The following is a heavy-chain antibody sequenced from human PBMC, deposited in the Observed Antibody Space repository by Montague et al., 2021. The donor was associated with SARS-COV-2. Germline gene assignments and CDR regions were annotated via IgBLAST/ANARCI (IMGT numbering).Heavy chain of an antibody. J-gene: IGHJ5*01. Sequence: SETLSLTSAVYGGSFSGYYWSWIRKPQVKGLERIGESNDSGSTYSNQSPKSRVNISVDTSTNQFSLKLSSVTAADTAVYYCARVAGGYYHDSSAYFDYWGQGSLVTVSS. V-gene: IGHV4-34*01. CDR1: GGSFSGYY. D-gene: IGHD3-22*01. CDR3: ARVAGGYYHDSSAYFDY. CDR2: SNDSGST.